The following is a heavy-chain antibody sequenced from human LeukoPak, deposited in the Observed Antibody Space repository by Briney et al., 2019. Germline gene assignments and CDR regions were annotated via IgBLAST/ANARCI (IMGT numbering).Heavy chain of an antibody. CDR2: IYYSGST. CDR3: ARHPGYYYYMDV. V-gene: IGHV4-59*01. CDR1: GGSISSYY. J-gene: IGHJ6*03. D-gene: IGHD3-10*01. Sequence: PSETLSLTCTVSGGSISSYYWSWIRQPPGKGLEWIGYIYYSGSTNYNPSLKSRVTISVDTSKNQFSLKLSSVTAADTAVYYCARHPGYYYYMDVWGKGTTVTISS.